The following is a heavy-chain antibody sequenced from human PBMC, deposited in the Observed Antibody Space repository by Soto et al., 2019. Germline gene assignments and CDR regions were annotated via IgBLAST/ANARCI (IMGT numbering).Heavy chain of an antibody. Sequence: QVQLQESGPGLVKPSGTLSLTCAVSGGSISSSNWWSWVRQPPGKGLEWIGEIYHSGSTNYNPSLKSRVTISVDMSKNQCSLKLSPVTAADTAGYYCARAAMGGSSWPFDYWGQGTLVTVCS. D-gene: IGHD6-13*01. CDR1: GGSISSSNW. CDR2: IYHSGST. V-gene: IGHV4-4*02. J-gene: IGHJ4*02. CDR3: ARAAMGGSSWPFDY.